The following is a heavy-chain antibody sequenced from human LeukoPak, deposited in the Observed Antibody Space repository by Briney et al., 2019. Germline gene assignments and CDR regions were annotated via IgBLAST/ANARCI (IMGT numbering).Heavy chain of an antibody. D-gene: IGHD6-19*01. CDR3: ARDLRYSSGWFHWFDP. V-gene: IGHV4-59*01. Sequence: KPSETLSLTCTVSGGSISSYYWSWIRQPPGKWLECNGYMYYSGSTNYIPSLKSRVTISVYTSKNQFSLKLSSVTAADTAVYYCARDLRYSSGWFHWFDPWGQGTLVTVSS. J-gene: IGHJ5*02. CDR2: MYYSGST. CDR1: GGSISSYY.